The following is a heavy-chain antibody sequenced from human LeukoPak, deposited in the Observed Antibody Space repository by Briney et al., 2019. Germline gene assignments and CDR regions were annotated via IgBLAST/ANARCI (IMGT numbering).Heavy chain of an antibody. J-gene: IGHJ6*02. V-gene: IGHV5-51*01. CDR3: ARHGWFGELSPLYYYYGMDV. CDR2: IYPGDSDT. Sequence: KDGESLQISCQGSGSIFTSYWIGGVRQVPGKGLEWMGIIYPGDSDTRYSPSFQGQVTISADKSISTAYLQWSSLKASDTAMYYCARHGWFGELSPLYYYYGMDVWGQGTTVTVSS. D-gene: IGHD3-10*01. CDR1: GSIFTSYW.